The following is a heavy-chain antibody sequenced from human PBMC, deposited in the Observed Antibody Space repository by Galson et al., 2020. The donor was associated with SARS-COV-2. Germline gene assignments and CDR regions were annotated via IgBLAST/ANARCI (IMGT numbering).Heavy chain of an antibody. J-gene: IGHJ5*02. CDR3: ARSPFTMVRGVITWFAP. CDR2: IYYSGST. D-gene: IGHD3-10*01. Sequence: SETLSLTCTVSGGSISSYYWSWIRQPPGKGLEWIGYIYYSGSTNYNPSLKSRVTISVDTSKNQFSLKLSSVTAADTAVYYCARSPFTMVRGVITWFAPWGQGTLVTVSS. V-gene: IGHV4-59*01. CDR1: GGSISSYY.